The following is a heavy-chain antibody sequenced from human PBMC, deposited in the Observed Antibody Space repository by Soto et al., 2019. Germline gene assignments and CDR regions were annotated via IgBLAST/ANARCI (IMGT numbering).Heavy chain of an antibody. CDR2: ISAYNGNT. D-gene: IGHD2-2*01. CDR3: ARDYEYQLLRDYYYGMDV. CDR1: GYTFTSYG. J-gene: IGHJ6*02. Sequence: VASVKVSCKASGYTFTSYGISWVRQAPGQGLEWMGWISAYNGNTNYAQKLQGRVTMTTDTSTSTAYMELRSLRSDDTAVYYCARDYEYQLLRDYYYGMDVWGQGTTVTVSS. V-gene: IGHV1-18*04.